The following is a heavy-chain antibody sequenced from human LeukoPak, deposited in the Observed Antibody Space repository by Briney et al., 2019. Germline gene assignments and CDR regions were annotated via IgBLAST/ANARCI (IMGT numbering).Heavy chain of an antibody. D-gene: IGHD3-22*01. V-gene: IGHV3-23*01. J-gene: IGHJ4*02. CDR2: ISGSGGST. CDR3: AKAPLVITYFDY. CDR1: GFTVSSYA. Sequence: GGSLRLSCAASGFTVSSYAMSWVRQAPGKGLEWVSAISGSGGSTYYADSVKGRFTISRDNSKNTLYLQMNSLRAEDTAVYYCAKAPLVITYFDYWGQGTLVTVSS.